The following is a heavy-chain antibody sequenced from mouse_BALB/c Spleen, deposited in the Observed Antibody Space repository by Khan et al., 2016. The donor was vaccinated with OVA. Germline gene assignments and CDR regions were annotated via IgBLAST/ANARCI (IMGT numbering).Heavy chain of an antibody. V-gene: IGHV1S56*01. CDR2: IYPGDGRT. J-gene: IGHJ1*01. Sequence: VQLKQSGPELVKPGASVKLSCKASGYTFSTYCIHWVKQRPGQGLEWIGWIYPGDGRTKYNEKFKGKTTLTADKSPSTVYMLLSSLTSEDSAIYCGAISYVGSIGDFDFWGAGTTVTVSS. D-gene: IGHD1-1*01. CDR3: AISYVGSIGDFDF. CDR1: GYTFSTYC.